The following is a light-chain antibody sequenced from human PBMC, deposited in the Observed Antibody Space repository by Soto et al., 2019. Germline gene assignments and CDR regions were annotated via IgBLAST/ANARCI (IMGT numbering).Light chain of an antibody. CDR1: GSDVGGYNY. V-gene: IGLV2-14*01. CDR2: GVS. Sequence: QSALTQPASVSGSPGQSIAISCTGSGSDVGGYNYVSWYQQHPGKAPKLIIYGVSHRPSGVSARFSASRSAYTASLIISGLLPEDEADYYCSSFTSNYFYVFGPGTKLTVL. J-gene: IGLJ1*01. CDR3: SSFTSNYFYV.